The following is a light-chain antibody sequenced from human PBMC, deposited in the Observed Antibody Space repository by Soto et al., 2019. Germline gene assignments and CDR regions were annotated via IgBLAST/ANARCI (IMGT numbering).Light chain of an antibody. J-gene: IGKJ5*01. CDR2: GAS. CDR3: QRYGSSPLIT. Sequence: EIVMTQSPATLSVCPGQRASLSCRASQSVSTTVAWYHQKPGQAPRLLVYGASSRATGIPDRFSGSGSGTDFTLTISRLEPEDFAVYFCQRYGSSPLITFGQGTRLEIK. V-gene: IGKV3-20*01. CDR1: QSVSTT.